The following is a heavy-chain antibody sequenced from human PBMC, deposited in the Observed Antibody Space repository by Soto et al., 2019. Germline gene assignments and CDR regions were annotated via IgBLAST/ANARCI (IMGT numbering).Heavy chain of an antibody. J-gene: IGHJ4*02. V-gene: IGHV3-23*01. CDR3: AKDTGATTFFDY. Sequence: GGSLRLSCAASGFTFSSYAMSWVRQAPGKGLEWVSAISGSGGNTYYADSVKGRFTIARDNSKNTLYLQMNSLRAEDTAVYYCAKDTGATTFFDYWGQGTLVTVSS. D-gene: IGHD1-26*01. CDR1: GFTFSSYA. CDR2: ISGSGGNT.